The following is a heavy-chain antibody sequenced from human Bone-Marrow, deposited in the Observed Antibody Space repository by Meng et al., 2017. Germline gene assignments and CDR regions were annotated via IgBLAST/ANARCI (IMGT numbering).Heavy chain of an antibody. CDR3: VRSRAWVRTGFDP. CDR1: GDSISSSDSY. V-gene: IGHV4-39*01. Sequence: QPQLQESGPGLVKPSETLSLTCSVSGDSISSSDSYWGWIRQSPGKGLEWIGSIGHSGFTYYTPSLESRVTVSVDTSRSQFSLELTSVTAADTAVYYCVRSRAWVRTGFDPWDQGTLVTVSS. D-gene: IGHD1/OR15-1a*01. J-gene: IGHJ5*02. CDR2: IGHSGFT.